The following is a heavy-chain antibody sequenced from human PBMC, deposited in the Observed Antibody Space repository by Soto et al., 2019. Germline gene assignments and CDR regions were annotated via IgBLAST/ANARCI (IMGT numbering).Heavy chain of an antibody. CDR1: GYSFTSYW. D-gene: IGHD3-10*01. J-gene: IGHJ5*02. Sequence: PGESLKISCKGSGYSFTSYWISWVRQMPGKGLEWMGRIDPSDSYTNYSPSFQGHVTISADKSISTAYLQWSSLKALDTAMYYCARQGVWFGELLEGSDPWGQGTLVTVSS. CDR3: ARQGVWFGELLEGSDP. V-gene: IGHV5-10-1*01. CDR2: IDPSDSYT.